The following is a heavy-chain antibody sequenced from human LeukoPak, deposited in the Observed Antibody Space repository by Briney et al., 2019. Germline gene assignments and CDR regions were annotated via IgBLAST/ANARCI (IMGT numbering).Heavy chain of an antibody. D-gene: IGHD3-22*01. V-gene: IGHV3-21*01. CDR3: ARGEYYYDSSGTNWFDP. J-gene: IGHJ5*02. Sequence: GGSLPLSCAASGFTFSSYSMNWVRQAPGKGLEWVSSISSSSSYIYYADSVKGRFTISRDNAKNSLYLQMNSLRAEDTAVYYCARGEYYYDSSGTNWFDPWGQGTLVTVSS. CDR2: ISSSSSYI. CDR1: GFTFSSYS.